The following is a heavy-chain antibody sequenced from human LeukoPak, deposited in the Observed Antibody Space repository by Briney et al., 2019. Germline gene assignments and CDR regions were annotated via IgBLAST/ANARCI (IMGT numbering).Heavy chain of an antibody. V-gene: IGHV4-38-2*02. CDR1: GYSISSGYY. CDR2: IYHSGST. J-gene: IGHJ5*02. CDR3: ARARRWNAAVEGWWFDP. D-gene: IGHD1-1*01. Sequence: SETLSLTCTVSGYSISSGYYWGWIRQPPGKGLEWIGSIYHSGSTYYNPSLKSQVTISVDTSKNQFSLKLSSVTAADTAVYYCARARRWNAAVEGWWFDPWGQGTLVTVSS.